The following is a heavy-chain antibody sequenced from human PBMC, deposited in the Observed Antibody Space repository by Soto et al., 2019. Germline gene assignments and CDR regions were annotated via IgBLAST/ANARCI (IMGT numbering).Heavy chain of an antibody. CDR2: INAGNGNT. Sequence: ASVKVSCKASGYTFTSHYMHWVRQAPGQGLEWMGIINAGNGNTKYSQKFQGRVTITRDTSASTAYMELSSLRSEDTAVYYCARGPGGPDGPGDYWGQGTLVTVSS. CDR3: ARGPGGPDGPGDY. J-gene: IGHJ4*02. D-gene: IGHD2-15*01. V-gene: IGHV1-3*01. CDR1: GYTFTSHY.